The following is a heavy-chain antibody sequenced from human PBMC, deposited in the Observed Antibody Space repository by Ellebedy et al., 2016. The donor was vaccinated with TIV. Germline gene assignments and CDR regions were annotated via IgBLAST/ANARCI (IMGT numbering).Heavy chain of an antibody. CDR1: GYSFTSYW. V-gene: IGHV5-51*01. CDR2: IYPGDSDT. D-gene: IGHD6-19*01. CDR3: ARHEGSSGWYVVGLFDY. Sequence: GESLKISCKGSGYSFTSYWIGWVRQMPGKGLEWMGIIYPGDSDTRYSPSFQGQVTISADKSISTAYLQWSSLKASDTAMYYCARHEGSSGWYVVGLFDYWGQGTLVTVSS. J-gene: IGHJ4*02.